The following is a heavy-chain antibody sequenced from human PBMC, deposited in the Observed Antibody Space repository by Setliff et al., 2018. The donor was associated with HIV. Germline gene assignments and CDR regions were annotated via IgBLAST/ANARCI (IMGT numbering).Heavy chain of an antibody. CDR2: IIPILGVA. J-gene: IGHJ6*03. CDR1: RSTFNSHT. CDR3: VRGVQSPPHYSYYYMDV. Sequence: SVKVXXXASRSTFNSHTIDWVRQAPGQGLDWMGRIIPILGVAHYAQRFQGKVTITXHKSTSTAYRELTSLRFDDTAMYYCVRGVQSPPHYSYYYMDVWGEGTMVTV. V-gene: IGHV1-69*02. D-gene: IGHD3-3*01.